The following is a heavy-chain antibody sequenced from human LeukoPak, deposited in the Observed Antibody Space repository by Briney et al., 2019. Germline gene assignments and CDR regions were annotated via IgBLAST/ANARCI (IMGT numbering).Heavy chain of an antibody. J-gene: IGHJ4*02. CDR3: AGHSGYDYSPFDY. D-gene: IGHD5-12*01. V-gene: IGHV3-33*01. CDR1: GFTFRNYG. Sequence: GGSLRLSCAASGFTFRNYGMHCARQAPGKGLEWVALIRYDGSKKDYADSVKGRFTISRDNSKNTLYLQMDSLRAEDTAVYYCAGHSGYDYSPFDYWGQGTLVTVSS. CDR2: IRYDGSKK.